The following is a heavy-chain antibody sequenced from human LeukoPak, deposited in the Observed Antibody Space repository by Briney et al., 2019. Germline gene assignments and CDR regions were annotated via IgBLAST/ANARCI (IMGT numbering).Heavy chain of an antibody. Sequence: GGSLRLSCAASGFTFSSYAMHWVRQAPGKGLEWVAVISYDGSNKYYADSVKGRFTISRDNSKNTLYLQMNSLRAEDTAVYYCARGRYAFDIWGQGTMVTVSS. CDR3: ARGRYAFDI. CDR2: ISYDGSNK. J-gene: IGHJ3*02. CDR1: GFTFSSYA. V-gene: IGHV3-30-3*01. D-gene: IGHD3-16*02.